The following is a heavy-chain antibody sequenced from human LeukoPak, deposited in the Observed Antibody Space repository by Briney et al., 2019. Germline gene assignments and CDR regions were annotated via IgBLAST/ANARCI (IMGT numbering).Heavy chain of an antibody. CDR2: ISGSGDST. D-gene: IGHD6-19*01. V-gene: IGHV3-23*01. CDR3: ARRSGRAVAGAFDY. J-gene: IGHJ4*02. CDR1: GFTFSNYA. Sequence: GGSLRLSCAASGFTFSNYAMRWVRQAPGKGLEWVSGISGSGDSTYYADSVKGRFTISRDSSKNTLYLQMTSLRAEDTAVYYCARRSGRAVAGAFDYWGQGTLVTVSS.